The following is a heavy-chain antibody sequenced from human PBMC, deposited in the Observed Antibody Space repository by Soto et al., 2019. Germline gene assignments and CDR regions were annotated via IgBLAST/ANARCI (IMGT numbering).Heavy chain of an antibody. CDR1: GYTFTSYA. Sequence: QVQLVQSGAEVKKPGASVKVSCKASGYTFTSYAMHWVRQAPGQRPEGMGWINAGNGKTKYSEKFQVRVTITRDTSASTAYMELSSLRSEDTAVYNCARGRWTQTTADYYLDYWGQGTLVTVSS. CDR2: INAGNGKT. V-gene: IGHV1-3*01. D-gene: IGHD1-1*01. CDR3: ARGRWTQTTADYYLDY. J-gene: IGHJ4*02.